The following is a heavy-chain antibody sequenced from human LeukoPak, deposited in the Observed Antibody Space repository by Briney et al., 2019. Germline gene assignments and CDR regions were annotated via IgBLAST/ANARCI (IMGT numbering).Heavy chain of an antibody. CDR2: ISDDGSYK. CDR3: AKDRGTTVTMGNFDL. Sequence: GGSLRLSCAVSGFIFSRRGMHWVRQAPGESLEWVAVISDDGSYKYYADSVQGRFTISRDNSKNTLYLQMNSLRAEDTAVYYCAKDRGTTVTMGNFDLWGRGTLVTVSS. J-gene: IGHJ2*01. V-gene: IGHV3-30*18. CDR1: GFIFSRRG. D-gene: IGHD4-17*01.